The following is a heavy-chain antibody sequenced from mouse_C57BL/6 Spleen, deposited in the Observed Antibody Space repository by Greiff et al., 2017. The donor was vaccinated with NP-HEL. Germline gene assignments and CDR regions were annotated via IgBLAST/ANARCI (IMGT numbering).Heavy chain of an antibody. CDR3: TAQQFAY. J-gene: IGHJ3*01. Sequence: QVQLQQPGAELVMPGASVKLSCKASGYTFTSYWIHWVKQRPGQGLEWIGEIDPSDSYTNYNQKFKGKSTLTVDKSSSTAYMQLSSLTSEDSAVYYCTAQQFAYWGQGTLVTVSA. V-gene: IGHV1-69*01. CDR1: GYTFTSYW. D-gene: IGHD3-2*02. CDR2: IDPSDSYT.